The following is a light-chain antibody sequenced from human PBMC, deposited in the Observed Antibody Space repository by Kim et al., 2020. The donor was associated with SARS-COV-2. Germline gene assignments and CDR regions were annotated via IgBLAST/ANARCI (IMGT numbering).Light chain of an antibody. V-gene: IGLV1-51*01. CDR2: DDN. CDR3: GTWDSSLSAGV. Sequence: QSVLTQPPSVSAAPGQKVTFSCSGSSSNIGINFVSWYQHLPGTAPRLLIYDDNKRPSGIPDRFSGSKSGTSATLGITGLQTGDEADYYCGTWDSSLSAGVFGGGTQLTVL. J-gene: IGLJ2*01. CDR1: SSNIGINF.